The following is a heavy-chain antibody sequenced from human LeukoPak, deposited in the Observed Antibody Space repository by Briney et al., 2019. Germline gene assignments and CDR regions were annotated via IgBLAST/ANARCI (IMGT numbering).Heavy chain of an antibody. CDR1: GGFISSYY. CDR3: ARGHEAFDY. V-gene: IGHV4-59*01. CDR2: IYYSGST. Sequence: SETLSLTCTVSGGFISSYYWSWIRQPPGKGLEWIGYIYYSGSTNYNPSLKSRVTISVDTSKNQFSLKLSSVTAADTAVYYCARGHEAFDYWGQGTLVTVSS. J-gene: IGHJ4*02.